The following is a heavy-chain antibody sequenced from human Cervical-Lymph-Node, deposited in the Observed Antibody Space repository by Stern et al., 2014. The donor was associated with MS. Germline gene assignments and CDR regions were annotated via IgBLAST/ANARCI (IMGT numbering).Heavy chain of an antibody. J-gene: IGHJ4*02. V-gene: IGHV7-4-1*02. CDR3: AILSLRGRYSHGSPPLV. CDR1: GYTFTRYI. Sequence: QVQLVESGSELKKPGASVKVSCKASGYTFTRYIMNWVRQAPGQGLEWMGWINTNTGNPTYAQDFTGRFVFSLDTSLSTAYLQISSLKPEDTAVYYCAILSLRGRYSHGSPPLVWGQGTLVTVSS. CDR2: INTNTGNP. D-gene: IGHD5-18*01.